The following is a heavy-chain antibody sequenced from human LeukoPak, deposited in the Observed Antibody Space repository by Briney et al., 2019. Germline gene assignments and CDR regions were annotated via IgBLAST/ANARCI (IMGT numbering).Heavy chain of an antibody. CDR2: IYHSGST. V-gene: IGHV4-38-2*02. J-gene: IGHJ4*02. CDR1: GYSISSGYY. D-gene: IGHD6-19*01. CDR3: ARAWQWLLDY. Sequence: PSETLSLTCTVSGYSISSGYYWGWIRQPPGKGLEWIGSIYHSGSTYYNPSLKSRVTISVDTSKNQFSLKLSSVTAADTAVYYCARAWQWLLDYWGQGTLVTVSS.